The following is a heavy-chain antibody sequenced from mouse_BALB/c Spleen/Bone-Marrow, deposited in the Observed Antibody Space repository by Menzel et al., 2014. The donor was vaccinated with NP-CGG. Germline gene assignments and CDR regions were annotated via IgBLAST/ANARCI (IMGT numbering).Heavy chain of an antibody. D-gene: IGHD2-4*01. V-gene: IGHV1-69*01. J-gene: IGHJ4*01. CDR2: IDTSDSYT. CDR1: GYTFTDNW. CDR3: ARGGHDFSLDY. Sequence: QVQLQQSGAELGMPGASVKMSCKASGYTFTDNWIYWVKQRPGQGLEWIGAIDTSDSYTNFTQKFMGKASLTVDASSSTAYMQVSSQASDDSAVYYCARGGHDFSLDYWGQGTSVTVSS.